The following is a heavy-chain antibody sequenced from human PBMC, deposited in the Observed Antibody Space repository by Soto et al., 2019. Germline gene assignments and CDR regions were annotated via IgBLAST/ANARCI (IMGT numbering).Heavy chain of an antibody. D-gene: IGHD5-18*01. CDR3: ARDTAMVTFYYGMDV. Sequence: SETLSLTCAVSGGSISSGGYYWGWIRQPPGKGLEWIGSIYYSGNTYYNPSLKSRVTISVDTSKNQFSLKLSSVTAADTAVYYCARDTAMVTFYYGMDVWGQGTTVTVSS. CDR2: IYYSGNT. J-gene: IGHJ6*02. CDR1: GGSISSGGYY. V-gene: IGHV4-39*01.